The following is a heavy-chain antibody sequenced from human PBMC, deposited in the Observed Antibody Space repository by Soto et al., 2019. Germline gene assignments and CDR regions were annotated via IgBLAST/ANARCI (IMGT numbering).Heavy chain of an antibody. CDR1: GASISVHGYY. Sequence: PXASLSLPCTVSGASISVHGYYWTWIRQPPGKGLEWIGSSYYSGTTYFNPSLKSRATISVDTSKNQFSLRLTSVTAADTAIYYCKRRYNWNDNYFDTWCPGVLGNVSS. CDR2: SYYSGTT. D-gene: IGHD1-20*01. V-gene: IGHV4-39*01. J-gene: IGHJ5*02. CDR3: KRRYNWNDNYFDT.